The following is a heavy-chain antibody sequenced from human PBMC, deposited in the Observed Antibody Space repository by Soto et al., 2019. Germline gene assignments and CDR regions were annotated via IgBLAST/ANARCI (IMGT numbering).Heavy chain of an antibody. CDR1: GGSISSYY. Sequence: PSETLSLTCTVSGGSISSYYWSWIRQPPGKGLEWIGYIYYSGSTNYNPSLKSRVTISADTSKNQFSLKLSSVTAADTAVYYCARHWGFWADVWGQGTLVTVSS. V-gene: IGHV4-59*08. CDR3: ARHWGFWADV. D-gene: IGHD3-16*01. CDR2: IYYSGST. J-gene: IGHJ4*02.